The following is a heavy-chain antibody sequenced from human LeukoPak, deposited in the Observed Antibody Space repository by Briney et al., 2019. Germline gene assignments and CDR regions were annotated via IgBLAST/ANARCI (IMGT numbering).Heavy chain of an antibody. V-gene: IGHV1-69*04. D-gene: IGHD1-26*01. CDR3: AREWVGSDY. Sequence: GASVKVSCKASGGTFSIYAISWVRQAPGQGLEWMGRIIPILGIANYAQKFQGRVTITADKSTSTAYMELSSLRSEDTAVYYCAREWVGSDYWGQGTLVTVSS. J-gene: IGHJ4*02. CDR2: IIPILGIA. CDR1: GGTFSIYA.